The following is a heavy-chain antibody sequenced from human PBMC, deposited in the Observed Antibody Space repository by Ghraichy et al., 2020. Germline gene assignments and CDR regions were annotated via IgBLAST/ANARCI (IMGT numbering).Heavy chain of an antibody. Sequence: GGSLRLSCAGSGFRFSDHWMNWVRQTPGRGLEWVANISPDGSEKYYVDSVKGRFTVSRDNAQTSLYLEMTSLSAEDPAFYYCARGLWDRVDAPSAMAGTYFDKWGQGTLVTVSS. J-gene: IGHJ4*02. D-gene: IGHD2-2*01. V-gene: IGHV3-7*03. CDR1: GFRFSDHW. CDR2: ISPDGSEK. CDR3: ARGLWDRVDAPSAMAGTYFDK.